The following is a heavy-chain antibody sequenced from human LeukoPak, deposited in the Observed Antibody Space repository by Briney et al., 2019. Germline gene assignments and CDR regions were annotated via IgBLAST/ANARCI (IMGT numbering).Heavy chain of an antibody. CDR1: GFTFDDYG. CDR3: ARDPRAIAAAESWFDP. CDR2: INWNGGNT. J-gene: IGHJ5*02. Sequence: PGGSLRLSCAASGFTFDDYGMSWVRQAPGKGLEWVSGINWNGGNTGYADSVKGRFTISRDNSKNTLYLQMNSLRAEDTAVYYCARDPRAIAAAESWFDPWGQGTLVTVSS. D-gene: IGHD6-13*01. V-gene: IGHV3-20*04.